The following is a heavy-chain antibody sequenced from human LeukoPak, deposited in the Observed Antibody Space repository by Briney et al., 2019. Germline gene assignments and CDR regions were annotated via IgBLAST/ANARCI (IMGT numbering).Heavy chain of an antibody. J-gene: IGHJ4*02. CDR3: ARGVVRGVTLGAY. CDR1: GYTFTRHY. CDR2: INPYSGAS. Sequence: ASVKVSCKATGYTFTRHYIHWIRQAPGQGLEWMGWINPYSGASESAESFQGRVAMTRDTSMTTAYMELSSLRSEDTAVYYCARGVVRGVTLGAYWGQGTLVTVSS. V-gene: IGHV1-2*02. D-gene: IGHD3-10*01.